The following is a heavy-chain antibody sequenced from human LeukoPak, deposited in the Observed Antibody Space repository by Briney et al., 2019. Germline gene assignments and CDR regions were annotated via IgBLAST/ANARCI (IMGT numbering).Heavy chain of an antibody. J-gene: IGHJ4*02. V-gene: IGHV3-48*04. Sequence: GGSLRLSCAASGFTFSTYSMNWVRQAPGKGLEWVSYISSGSGTIYYADSVRGRFTISRDNAQNTLYLQMNSLRAEDTAVYYCAKGVFQWFGELFSPLDYWGQGTLVTVSS. CDR1: GFTFSTYS. D-gene: IGHD3-10*01. CDR3: AKGVFQWFGELFSPLDY. CDR2: ISSGSGTI.